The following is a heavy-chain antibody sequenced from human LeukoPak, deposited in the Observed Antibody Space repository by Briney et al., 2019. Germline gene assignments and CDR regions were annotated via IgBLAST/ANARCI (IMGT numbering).Heavy chain of an antibody. Sequence: PRRSLRLSCAASGFTFSNYGMHWVRQAPGKGLEWVAIISNDGSNKYYADSVQGRFTISRDNSKNTLYLQMNSLRAEDTAVYYCAKDFALELGIFDYWGQGTLVTVSS. J-gene: IGHJ4*02. CDR2: ISNDGSNK. CDR1: GFTFSNYG. CDR3: AKDFALELGIFDY. V-gene: IGHV3-30*18. D-gene: IGHD1-26*01.